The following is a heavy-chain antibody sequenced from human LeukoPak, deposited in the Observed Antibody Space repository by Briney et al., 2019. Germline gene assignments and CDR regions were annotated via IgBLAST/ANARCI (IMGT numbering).Heavy chain of an antibody. J-gene: IGHJ4*02. CDR2: IYWDDDK. CDR1: GFSISTRGVG. D-gene: IGHD2-2*01. Sequence: SGPTLVKPPQTLTLTCSFSGFSISTRGVGVGWFRQPPGKALEWLAHIYWDDDKRYSPSLKSRLTITKDTSKNQVVLTMTDIGPMDTATYYCAHRGYAYSYFDYWGQGTLVTVSS. CDR3: AHRGYAYSYFDY. V-gene: IGHV2-5*02.